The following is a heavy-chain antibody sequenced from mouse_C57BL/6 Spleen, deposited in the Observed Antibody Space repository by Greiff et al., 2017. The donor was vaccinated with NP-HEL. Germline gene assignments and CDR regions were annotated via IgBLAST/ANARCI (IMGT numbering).Heavy chain of an antibody. D-gene: IGHD1-1*01. CDR1: GFTFNTYA. CDR2: IRSKSSNSAT. CDR3: VRGGDYGSSPRYAMDY. V-gene: IGHV10-3*01. Sequence: EVKLQESGGGLVQPKGSLKLSCAASGFTFNTYAMHWVRQAPGKGLEWVARIRSKSSNSATYYADSVKDRFTISRDDSQSMLYLQMNKLKTEDTAMYSWVRGGDYGSSPRYAMDYWGQGTSVTVSS. J-gene: IGHJ4*01.